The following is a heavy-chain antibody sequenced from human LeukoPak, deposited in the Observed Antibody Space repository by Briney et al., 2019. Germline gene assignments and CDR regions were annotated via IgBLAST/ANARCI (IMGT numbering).Heavy chain of an antibody. CDR3: ARWRGGMGLLNPPYFDY. Sequence: GGSLRLSCTGSNFSFGYYGMNWVRQTPGKGLEWLSYITATSGSVYYADSVKGRFTISRDNAKNSLYLQMSSLRVEDTAVYYCARWRGGMGLLNPPYFDYWGLGTLVTVSS. J-gene: IGHJ4*02. V-gene: IGHV3-48*04. D-gene: IGHD3-3*01. CDR2: ITATSGSV. CDR1: NFSFGYYG.